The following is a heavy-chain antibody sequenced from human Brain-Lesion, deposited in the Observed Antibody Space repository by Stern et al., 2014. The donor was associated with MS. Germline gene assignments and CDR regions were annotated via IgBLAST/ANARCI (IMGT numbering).Heavy chain of an antibody. CDR3: ARVTEFLRFFYPDY. J-gene: IGHJ4*02. D-gene: IGHD3-3*01. Sequence: QLQLQESGPGLVKPSQTLSLTCTVSGGPLSNGYLYWSWIRQPPEKGLEWIGYITSSGNNYYNPSLESRTPTSQDTTKTQFSPKLRSVTAADTAVYYCARVTEFLRFFYPDYWGQGIRVTVSS. CDR2: ITSSGNN. CDR1: GGPLSNGYLY. V-gene: IGHV4-30-4*08.